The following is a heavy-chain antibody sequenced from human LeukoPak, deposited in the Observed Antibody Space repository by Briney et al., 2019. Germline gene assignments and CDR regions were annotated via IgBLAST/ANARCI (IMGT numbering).Heavy chain of an antibody. D-gene: IGHD3-22*01. J-gene: IGHJ4*02. V-gene: IGHV3-21*01. CDR2: ISSSSSFR. CDR3: ARESSGYFY. Sequence: GGSLRLSCAASGFTLGNYSMNWVRQAPGKGLEWVSSISSSSSFRYYADSVKGRFTISRDNAKNSLYLQMNSLRAEDTAVYYCARESSGYFYWGQGTLVTVSS. CDR1: GFTLGNYS.